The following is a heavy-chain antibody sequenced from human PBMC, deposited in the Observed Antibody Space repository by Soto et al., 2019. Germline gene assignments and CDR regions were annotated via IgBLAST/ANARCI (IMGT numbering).Heavy chain of an antibody. CDR2: ISSSDNTI. CDR3: ARDSRPVTL. V-gene: IGHV3-11*01. J-gene: IGHJ4*02. Sequence: QLQLVESGGGLVKPGGSLRLSCAASGFTFSDYSMNWISKAPGKGLEWVSNISSSDNTIYYADSVKGRFTISRDNAKNSLYLQMSSLRAEDTAVYYCARDSRPVTLWGQGTLVTVSS. D-gene: IGHD2-15*01. CDR1: GFTFSDYS.